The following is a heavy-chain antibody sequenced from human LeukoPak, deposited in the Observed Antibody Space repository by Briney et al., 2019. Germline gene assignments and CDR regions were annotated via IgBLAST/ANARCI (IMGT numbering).Heavy chain of an antibody. D-gene: IGHD6-25*01. CDR2: INWNGGST. CDR3: ARDGTPIYSSGWVYMDV. CDR1: GFTFDDYG. Sequence: GGSLRLSCAASGFTFDDYGMSWVRQAPGKGLEWVSGINWNGGSTGYADSMKGRFTISRDNANNSLYLQMNGLRAEDTALYYCARDGTPIYSSGWVYMDVWGKGTTVTVSS. V-gene: IGHV3-20*04. J-gene: IGHJ6*04.